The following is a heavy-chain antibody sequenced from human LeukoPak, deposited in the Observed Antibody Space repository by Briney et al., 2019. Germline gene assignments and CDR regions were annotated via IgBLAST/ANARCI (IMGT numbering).Heavy chain of an antibody. J-gene: IGHJ6*02. V-gene: IGHV3-48*03. CDR3: ARGYCSSTSCYTHYYYYGMDV. CDR2: ISSSGSTI. CDR1: GFTFSSYE. Sequence: QPGGYLRLSCAASGFTFSSYEMNWVRQAPGKGLEGVSYISSSGSTIYYADSVKGRFTISRDNAKNSLYLQMNSLRAEDTAVYYCARGYCSSTSCYTHYYYYGMDVWGQGTTVTVSS. D-gene: IGHD2-2*02.